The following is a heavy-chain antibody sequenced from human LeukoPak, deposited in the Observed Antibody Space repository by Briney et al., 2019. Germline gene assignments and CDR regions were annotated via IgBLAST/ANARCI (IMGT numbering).Heavy chain of an antibody. V-gene: IGHV3-33*06. Sequence: GGSLRLSCVASGVKFSNYGMHWVRQAPGKGLDGVSVIWFDGSYKYYGDSVRGRFTISRDNAKNTLYLQMNSLRAEDTAIYYCAKVVQYTASTGTGLDYWGQGTLVTVSS. CDR1: GVKFSNYG. CDR3: AKVVQYTASTGTGLDY. D-gene: IGHD6-13*01. J-gene: IGHJ4*02. CDR2: IWFDGSYK.